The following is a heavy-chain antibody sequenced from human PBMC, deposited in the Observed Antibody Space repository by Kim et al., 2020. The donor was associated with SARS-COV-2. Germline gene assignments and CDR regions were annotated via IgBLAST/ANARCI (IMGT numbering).Heavy chain of an antibody. D-gene: IGHD6-13*01. CDR3: ARWGVAAACLYCFDF. CDR2: ISRDGSQV. Sequence: GGSLRLSCAPSGFTFNNYLMAWVRQTPGKGLEWVANISRDGSQVYYGDSVKGRFTISRDNARNLLFLQMSSLRVEDTAVYYCARWGVAAACLYCFDFWG. CDR1: GFTFNNYL. V-gene: IGHV3-7*03. J-gene: IGHJ4*01.